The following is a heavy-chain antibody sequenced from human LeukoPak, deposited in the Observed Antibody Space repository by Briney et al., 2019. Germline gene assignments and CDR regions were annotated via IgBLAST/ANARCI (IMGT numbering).Heavy chain of an antibody. D-gene: IGHD4-11*01. V-gene: IGHV3-74*03. J-gene: IGHJ6*03. Sequence: GGSLRLPCAVSGITLSDYWMHWVRQTPGKRLVWVSRINSDGSSTTYADSVKGRFTISRDITKNTLYLQMNSLRAEDTAVYYCAKSYSNSGRGYYYYMDVWGKGTTVTVSS. CDR2: INSDGSST. CDR1: GITLSDYW. CDR3: AKSYSNSGRGYYYYMDV.